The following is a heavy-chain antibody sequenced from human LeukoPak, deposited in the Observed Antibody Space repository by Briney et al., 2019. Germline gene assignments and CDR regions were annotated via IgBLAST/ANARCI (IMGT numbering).Heavy chain of an antibody. Sequence: GGSLRLSCAASGFTFGSYSMNWVRQAPGKGLEWVSSISSSSSYIYYADSVKGRFTISRDNAKNSLYLQMNSLRAEDTAVYYCARVPIPGYCSSTGCYHFDYWGQGTLVTVSS. V-gene: IGHV3-21*01. CDR3: ARVPIPGYCSSTGCYHFDY. CDR2: ISSSSSYI. CDR1: GFTFGSYS. J-gene: IGHJ4*02. D-gene: IGHD2-2*01.